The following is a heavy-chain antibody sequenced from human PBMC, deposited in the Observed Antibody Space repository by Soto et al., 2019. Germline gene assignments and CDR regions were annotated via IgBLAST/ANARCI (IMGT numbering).Heavy chain of an antibody. V-gene: IGHV3-23*01. Sequence: GGSLRLSCAASGFTFSSYAMSWVRQAPGKGLEWVSAVSGSGGSTYYADSVKGRFTISRDNSKNTLYLQMNSLRAEDTAVYYCAKDDYGDYGTPDFHYYYGMDVWGQGTTVTVSS. CDR3: AKDDYGDYGTPDFHYYYGMDV. CDR2: VSGSGGST. D-gene: IGHD4-17*01. J-gene: IGHJ6*02. CDR1: GFTFSSYA.